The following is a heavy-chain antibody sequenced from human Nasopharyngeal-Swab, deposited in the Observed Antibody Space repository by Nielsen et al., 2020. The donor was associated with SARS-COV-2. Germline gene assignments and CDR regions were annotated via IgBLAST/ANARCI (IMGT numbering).Heavy chain of an antibody. J-gene: IGHJ4*02. CDR3: AREAYRITIFGVATPGGYFDY. CDR1: GYTFTSYD. CDR2: IIPIFGTA. D-gene: IGHD3-3*01. Sequence: SVKVSCKASGYTFTSYDINWVRQAPGQGLEWMGGIIPIFGTANYAQKFQGRVTITADESTSTAYMELSSLRSEDTAVYYCAREAYRITIFGVATPGGYFDYWGQGTLVTVSS. V-gene: IGHV1-69*13.